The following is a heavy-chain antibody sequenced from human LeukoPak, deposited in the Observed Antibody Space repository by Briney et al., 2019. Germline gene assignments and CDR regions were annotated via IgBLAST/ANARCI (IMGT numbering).Heavy chain of an antibody. CDR1: GGSISSYY. V-gene: IGHV4-59*08. CDR2: IYYSGST. CDR3: ARLNYDILTGYYMVFDY. D-gene: IGHD3-9*01. Sequence: PSETLSLTCTVSGGSISSYYWSWIRQPPGKGLEWIGYIYYSGSTNYNPSLKSRVTISVDTSKNQFSLKLSSVTAADTAVYYCARLNYDILTGYYMVFDYWGQGTLVTVSS. J-gene: IGHJ4*02.